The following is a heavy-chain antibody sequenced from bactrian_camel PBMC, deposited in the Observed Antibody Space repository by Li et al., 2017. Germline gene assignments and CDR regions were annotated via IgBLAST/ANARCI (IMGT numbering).Heavy chain of an antibody. CDR1: GYISSAYC. CDR2: IVSDDRT. D-gene: IGHD3*01. V-gene: IGHV3S53*01. Sequence: HVQLVESGGGSVQAGGSLRLSCAGSGYISSAYCMAWFRQAPGKELEGVAVIVSDDRTTYAESVSGRFTISRDNDKNTLYLQMNNLQSEDTAIYFCAAVCNSNCQRGHCVPVLSRFGYYGQGTQVTVS. CDR3: AAVCNSNCQRGHCVPVLSRFGY. J-gene: IGHJ6*01.